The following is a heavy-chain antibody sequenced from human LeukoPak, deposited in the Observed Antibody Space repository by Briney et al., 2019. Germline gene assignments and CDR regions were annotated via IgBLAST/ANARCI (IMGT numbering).Heavy chain of an antibody. CDR3: ARGYYYDSSGYRGLPYYYYYGMDV. CDR1: GGSISSGDYY. V-gene: IGHV4-30-4*01. CDR2: IYYSGST. D-gene: IGHD3-22*01. J-gene: IGHJ6*02. Sequence: SETLSLTRTVSGGSISSGDYYWSWIRQPPGKGLEWIGYIYYSGSTYYNPSLKSRVTISVDTSKNQFSLKLSSVTAADTAVYYCARGYYYDSSGYRGLPYYYYYGMDVWGQGTTVTVSS.